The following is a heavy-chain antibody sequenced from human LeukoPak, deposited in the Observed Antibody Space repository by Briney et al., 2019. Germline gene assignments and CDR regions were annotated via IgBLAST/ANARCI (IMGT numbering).Heavy chain of an antibody. CDR1: GGSFSGYY. CDR3: ASRGNYYDSSGYYRY. J-gene: IGHJ4*02. V-gene: IGHV4-59*08. D-gene: IGHD3-22*01. CDR2: IYYSGST. Sequence: SETLSLTCAVYGGSFSGYYWSWIRQPPGKGLEWIGYIYYSGSTNYNPSLKSRVTISVDTSKNQFSLKLSSVTAADTAVYYCASRGNYYDSSGYYRYWGQGTLVTVSS.